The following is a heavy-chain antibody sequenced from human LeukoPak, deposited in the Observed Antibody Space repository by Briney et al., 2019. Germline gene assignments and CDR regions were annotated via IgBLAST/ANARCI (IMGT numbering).Heavy chain of an antibody. CDR3: ARENYGGNSRWFDP. V-gene: IGHV3-53*01. CDR1: GFTVSSNY. D-gene: IGHD4-23*01. Sequence: PGGSLRLSCAASGFTVSSNYMSWVRQAPGKGLEWVSVIYSGGSTYYADSVKGRFTISRDNSNNTLYLQMNSLRAEDTAVYYCARENYGGNSRWFDPWGQGTLVTVSS. CDR2: IYSGGST. J-gene: IGHJ5*02.